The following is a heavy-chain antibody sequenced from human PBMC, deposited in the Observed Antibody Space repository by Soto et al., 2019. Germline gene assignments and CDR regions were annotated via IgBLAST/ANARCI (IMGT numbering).Heavy chain of an antibody. Sequence: SETLSLTCTVSGGSISSSSYYWGWIRQPPGKGLEWIGSIYYSGSTYYNPSLKSRVTISVDTSKNQFSLKLSSVTAADTAVYYCARHGEGIVVVPAAILRYYYYYGMDVWGQGTTVTVSS. J-gene: IGHJ6*02. V-gene: IGHV4-39*01. CDR1: GGSISSSSYY. CDR2: IYYSGST. CDR3: ARHGEGIVVVPAAILRYYYYYGMDV. D-gene: IGHD2-2*02.